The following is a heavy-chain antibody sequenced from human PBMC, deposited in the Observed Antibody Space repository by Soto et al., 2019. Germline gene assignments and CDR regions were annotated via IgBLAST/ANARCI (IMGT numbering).Heavy chain of an antibody. CDR1: GFTFRTYA. V-gene: IGHV3-23*01. J-gene: IGHJ4*02. CDR3: AKSFSRGWYYFDY. CDR2: ITGSGDNT. Sequence: EVKLLDSGGGLVQPGGSLRLSCAASGFTFRTYAMSWVRQAPGKGLERVSGITGSGDNTYYADSVEGRFTISRDNSKNTLFLQMNSLRAEDTAIYYCAKSFSRGWYYFDYWGQGTLVTVSS. D-gene: IGHD6-19*01.